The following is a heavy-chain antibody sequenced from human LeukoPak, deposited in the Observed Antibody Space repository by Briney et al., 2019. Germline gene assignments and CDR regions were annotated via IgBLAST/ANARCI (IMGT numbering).Heavy chain of an antibody. CDR1: GFTFSSYW. CDR2: INSDGSST. Sequence: GGSLRLSCAASGFTFSSYWMHWVRQAPGKGLVWVSRINSDGSSTSYADSVKGRFTISRDNAKNTLYLQMNSLRAEDTAVYYCARDYESYYGSGSYYNSEPWGQGTLVTVSS. V-gene: IGHV3-74*01. J-gene: IGHJ5*02. D-gene: IGHD3-10*01. CDR3: ARDYESYYGSGSYYNSEP.